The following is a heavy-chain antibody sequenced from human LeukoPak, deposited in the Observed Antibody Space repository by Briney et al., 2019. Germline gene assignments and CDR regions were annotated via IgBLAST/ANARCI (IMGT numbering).Heavy chain of an antibody. CDR2: ISSNGGST. D-gene: IGHD3-10*01. V-gene: IGHV3-64*01. CDR1: GITFSSYA. J-gene: IGHJ6*02. Sequence: GGSLRLSCAASGITFSSYAMHWVRQAPGKGLEYVSAISSNGGSTYYANSVKGRFTISRDNSKNTLYLQMGSLRAEDMAVYYCARENYYGPGDVWGQGTTVTVSS. CDR3: ARENYYGPGDV.